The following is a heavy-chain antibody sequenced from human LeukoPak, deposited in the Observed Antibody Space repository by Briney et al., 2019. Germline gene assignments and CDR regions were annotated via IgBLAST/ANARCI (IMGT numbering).Heavy chain of an antibody. J-gene: IGHJ4*02. D-gene: IGHD6-6*01. CDR2: ISSSSSTI. V-gene: IGHV3-48*02. Sequence: GGSLRLSCAASGFTFSSYSMTWVRQAPGKGLEWVSYISSSSSTIYYADSVKGRFTISRDNAKNSLYLQMNSLRDEDTAVYYCARSIAARSPDFDYWGQGTLVTVSS. CDR1: GFTFSSYS. CDR3: ARSIAARSPDFDY.